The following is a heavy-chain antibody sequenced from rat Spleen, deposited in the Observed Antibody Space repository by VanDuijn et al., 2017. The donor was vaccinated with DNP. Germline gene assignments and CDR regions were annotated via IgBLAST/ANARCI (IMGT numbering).Heavy chain of an antibody. V-gene: IGHV5-22*01. D-gene: IGHD1-4*01. CDR3: TRDLGYNYAMDA. CDR2: ITNEGSST. J-gene: IGHJ4*01. Sequence: EVQLVESGGGLVQPGRSLKLSCAASGFTFSDYGMAWVRQAPKKGLEWVASITNEGSSTYFGDSVKGRFTISRDNAKSTLYLQMNSLQTDDTGTYYCTRDLGYNYAMDAWGQGTSVTVSS. CDR1: GFTFSDYG.